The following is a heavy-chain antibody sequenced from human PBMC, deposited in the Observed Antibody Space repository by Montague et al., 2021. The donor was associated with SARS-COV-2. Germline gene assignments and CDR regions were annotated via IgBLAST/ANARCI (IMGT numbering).Heavy chain of an antibody. CDR3: ARVPSSSWYFDY. CDR2: IKQDGSEK. D-gene: IGHD6-13*01. Sequence: SQRLSCAASGFTFSSYWMSWVRQAPGKGLEWVANIKQDGSEKYYVDSVKGRFTISRDNAKNSLYLQMNSLRAEDTAVYYCARVPSSSWYFDYWGQGTLVTVSS. V-gene: IGHV3-7*01. J-gene: IGHJ4*02. CDR1: GFTFSSYW.